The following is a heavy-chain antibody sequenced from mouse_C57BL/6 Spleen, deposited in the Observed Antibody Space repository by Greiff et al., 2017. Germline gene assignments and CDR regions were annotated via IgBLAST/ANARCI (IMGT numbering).Heavy chain of an antibody. V-gene: IGHV1-74*01. Sequence: QVHVKQPGAELVKPGASVKVSCKASGYTFTSYWMHWVKQRPGQGLEWIGRIHPSDSDTNYNQKFKGKATLTVDKSSSTAYMQLSSLTSEDSAVYYCAGVYYDYDGPWFAYWGQGTLVTVSA. CDR1: GYTFTSYW. CDR3: AGVYYDYDGPWFAY. D-gene: IGHD2-4*01. CDR2: IHPSDSDT. J-gene: IGHJ3*01.